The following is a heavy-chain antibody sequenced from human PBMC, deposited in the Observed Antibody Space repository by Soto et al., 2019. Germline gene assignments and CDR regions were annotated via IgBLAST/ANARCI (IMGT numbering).Heavy chain of an antibody. CDR1: GYTFSKYG. CDR3: ARVVPGAEAWFGP. D-gene: IGHD2-2*01. CDR2: ISLYSDGI. V-gene: IGHV1-18*01. Sequence: QVQLVQSGGEVKRPGASVKVSCKTSGYTFSKYGITWVRQATGQPLEWTGWISLYSDGINYAQKFQGRGSMTKDTSTTTSYMELRSLRSDVTAVYYGARVVPGAEAWFGPWGPGTLVTVSS. J-gene: IGHJ5*02.